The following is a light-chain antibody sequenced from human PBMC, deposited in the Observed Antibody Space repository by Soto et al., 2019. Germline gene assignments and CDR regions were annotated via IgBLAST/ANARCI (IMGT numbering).Light chain of an antibody. CDR2: AAS. CDR3: QHSVTNSPT. J-gene: IGKJ2*01. V-gene: IGKV1-39*01. CDR1: QDIRDN. Sequence: DIQMTQSPSSLSASIGDRVTITCRASQDIRDNLNWYQSKPGKAPNVLIFAASTLQSGVPSRFSGSGSGTDFPLTISSVQPEDFATYYCQHSVTNSPTFGQGTKLEI.